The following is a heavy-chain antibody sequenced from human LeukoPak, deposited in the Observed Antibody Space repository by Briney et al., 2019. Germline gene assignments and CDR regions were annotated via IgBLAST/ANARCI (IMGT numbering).Heavy chain of an antibody. CDR3: ARVGTYCGGDCYLRWFDP. Sequence: ASVKVSCKASGYTFTGYYMHWVRQAPGQGLEWMGRTNPNSGGTNYAQKFQGRVTMTRDTSISTAYMELSRLRSDDTAVYYCARVGTYCGGDCYLRWFDPWGQGTLVTVSS. J-gene: IGHJ5*02. D-gene: IGHD2-21*02. CDR2: TNPNSGGT. V-gene: IGHV1-2*06. CDR1: GYTFTGYY.